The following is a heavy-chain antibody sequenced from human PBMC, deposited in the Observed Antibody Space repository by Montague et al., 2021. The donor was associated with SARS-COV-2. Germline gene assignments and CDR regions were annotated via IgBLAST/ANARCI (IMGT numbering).Heavy chain of an antibody. J-gene: IGHJ3*01. CDR1: SDSISSRSYC. D-gene: IGHD4-23*01. Sequence: SETLSLTCSVSSDSISSRSYCWAWIRQSPGQGLEWIGNICYGGSTYYNPSLRSRVVMSAETSKIPFSLKLYSVTAADTSIYYCARRRDRSTVVSPAVFDLWGQGTMVIVSS. V-gene: IGHV4-39*01. CDR2: ICYGGST. CDR3: ARRRDRSTVVSPAVFDL.